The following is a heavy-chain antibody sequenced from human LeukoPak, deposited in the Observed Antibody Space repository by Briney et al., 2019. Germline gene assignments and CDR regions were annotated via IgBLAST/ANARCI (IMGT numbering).Heavy chain of an antibody. D-gene: IGHD6-19*01. V-gene: IGHV3-64D*06. CDR3: VKDLEGSSGWERDY. CDR1: GFTFSSYA. J-gene: IGHJ4*02. Sequence: PGGSLRLSCSASGFTFSSYAMHWVRQAPGKGLEYVSAISSNGGSTYYADSVKGRFTISRDDSKNTLYLQMSSLRAEDTAVYYCVKDLEGSSGWERDYWGQGTLVTVSS. CDR2: ISSNGGST.